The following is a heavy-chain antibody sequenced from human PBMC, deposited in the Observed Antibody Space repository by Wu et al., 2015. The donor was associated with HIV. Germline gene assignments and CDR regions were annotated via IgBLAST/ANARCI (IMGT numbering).Heavy chain of an antibody. J-gene: IGHJ6*03. V-gene: IGHV1-2*02. Sequence: QVQLVQSGAEVKKPGASVKVSCKASGYTFTGYYMHWVRQAPGQGLEWMGWINPNSGGTNYAQKFQGRVTMTRDTSISTAYMELSRLRSDDTAVYYCARSGYYYDSSGYYYNYYYYMDVWGKGTTVTVSS. CDR1: GYTFTGYY. CDR2: INPNSGGT. D-gene: IGHD3-22*01. CDR3: ARSGYYYDSSGYYYNYYYYMDV.